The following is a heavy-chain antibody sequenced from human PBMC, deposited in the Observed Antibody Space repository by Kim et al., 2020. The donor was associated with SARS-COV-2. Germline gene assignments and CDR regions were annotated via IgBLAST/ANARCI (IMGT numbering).Heavy chain of an antibody. CDR3: VRFGELLWGFDY. D-gene: IGHD3-10*01. V-gene: IGHV1-46*01. J-gene: IGHJ4*02. Sequence: ASVKVSCKASGYTFTSYYMHWVRQAPGQGLEWMGIINPSGGSTSHAQKFQGRVTTTRDTSTSTVYMELSSLRSEDTAVYYCVRFGELLWGFDYWGQGTLVTVSS. CDR2: INPSGGST. CDR1: GYTFTSYY.